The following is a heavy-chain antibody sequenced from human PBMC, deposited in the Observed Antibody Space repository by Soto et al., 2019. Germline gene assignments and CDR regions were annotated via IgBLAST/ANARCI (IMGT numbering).Heavy chain of an antibody. D-gene: IGHD3-3*01. CDR1: GGSISSGGYY. J-gene: IGHJ6*03. Sequence: PSETLSLTCTVSGGSISSGGYYWSWIRQHPGKGLEWIGYIYYSGSTYYNLSLKSRVTISVDASKNQFSLKLSSVTVADTAVYYCARACGSGYLFRLYYYYMDVWGKGTTVTVSS. CDR2: IYYSGST. CDR3: ARACGSGYLFRLYYYYMDV. V-gene: IGHV4-31*03.